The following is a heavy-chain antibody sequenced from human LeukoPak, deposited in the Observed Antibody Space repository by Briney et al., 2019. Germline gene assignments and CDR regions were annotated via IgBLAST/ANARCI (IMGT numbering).Heavy chain of an antibody. J-gene: IGHJ4*02. CDR3: ASRSWYGKFDY. Sequence: PSETLSLTCAVYGGSFSGYYWSWIRQPPGKGLEWIGEINHSGSTNYNPSLKSRVTISVDTSKNQFSLKLSSVTAADTAVYYCASRSWYGKFDYWGQGTLVTVSS. CDR1: GGSFSGYY. D-gene: IGHD6-13*01. CDR2: INHSGST. V-gene: IGHV4-34*01.